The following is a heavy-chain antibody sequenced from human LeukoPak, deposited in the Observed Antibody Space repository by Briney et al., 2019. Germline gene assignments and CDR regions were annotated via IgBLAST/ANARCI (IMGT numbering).Heavy chain of an antibody. CDR1: GFTFRYYA. V-gene: IGHV3-23*01. CDR3: AKRRYCTSTSCHDFDY. D-gene: IGHD2-2*01. CDR2: ISADGDST. J-gene: IGHJ4*02. Sequence: PGGSLRLSCAASGFTFRYYAMNWVRQAPGKGLEWVSAISADGDSTYYADSVKGRFTISRDNSKNTLYLQMNSLRPEDTAVYYCAKRRYCTSTSCHDFDYWGQGTLVTVSS.